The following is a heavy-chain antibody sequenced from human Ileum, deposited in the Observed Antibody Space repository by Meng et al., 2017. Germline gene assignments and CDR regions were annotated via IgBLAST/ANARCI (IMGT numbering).Heavy chain of an antibody. Sequence: QVQLQESGPGLVKPSQTLSLTCTVSGGSISSGDYYWSWIRQPPGKGLEWIVYIYYSGSTYYNPSLKSRLTISVDTSKNQFSLKLSSVTAADTAVYYCARDRDSSGYYPYWGQGTLVTVSS. CDR1: GGSISSGDYY. CDR2: IYYSGST. V-gene: IGHV4-30-4*01. J-gene: IGHJ4*02. D-gene: IGHD3-22*01. CDR3: ARDRDSSGYYPY.